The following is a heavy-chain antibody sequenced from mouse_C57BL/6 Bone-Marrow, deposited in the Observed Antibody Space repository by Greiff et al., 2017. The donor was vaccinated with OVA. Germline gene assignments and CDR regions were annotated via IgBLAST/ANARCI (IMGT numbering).Heavy chain of an antibody. CDR2: IYPGSGSP. V-gene: IGHV1-55*01. D-gene: IGHD1-1*01. J-gene: IGHJ2*01. CDR1: GYTFPSYW. CDR3: AIPIYYYGSSYRYFDY. Sequence: VQLQQPGAELVKPGASVKMSCKASGYTFPSYWITWVKPRPGQGLEWIGDIYPGSGSPNYNEQFKSKATLTVDTSSSTAYMQLSSLTSEDSAVYYCAIPIYYYGSSYRYFDYWGQGTTLTVSS.